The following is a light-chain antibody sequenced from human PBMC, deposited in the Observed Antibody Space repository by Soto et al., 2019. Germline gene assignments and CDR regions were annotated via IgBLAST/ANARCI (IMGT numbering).Light chain of an antibody. CDR3: SSYAGNNNLV. J-gene: IGLJ2*01. CDR2: EVS. V-gene: IGLV2-8*01. CDR1: SSDVGGYNY. Sequence: QSVLTQPPSASGSLGQSVTISCSGSSSDVGGYNYVSWYQQHPGKAPKLMISEVSQRPSGVPDRFSGSKSGNTASLTVSGLQGEDEADYYCSSYAGNNNLVFGGGTKLTVL.